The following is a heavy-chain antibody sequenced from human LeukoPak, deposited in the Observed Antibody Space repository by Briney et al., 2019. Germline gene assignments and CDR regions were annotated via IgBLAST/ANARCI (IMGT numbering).Heavy chain of an antibody. CDR2: INPSGGST. J-gene: IGHJ5*02. CDR1: GYTFTSYY. CDR3: AKDPFYYTDIPNWFDP. Sequence: GASVKVSCKASGYTFTSYYMHWVRQAPGQGLEWMGIINPSGGSTSYAQKFQGRVTMTRDTSTSTVYMELSSLRSEDTAVYYCAKDPFYYTDIPNWFDPWGQGTLVTVSS. D-gene: IGHD2-2*02. V-gene: IGHV1-46*01.